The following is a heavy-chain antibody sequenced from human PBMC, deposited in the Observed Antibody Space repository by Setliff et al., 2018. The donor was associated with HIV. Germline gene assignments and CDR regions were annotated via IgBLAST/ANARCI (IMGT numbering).Heavy chain of an antibody. J-gene: IGHJ4*02. CDR1: GYTFTTYA. D-gene: IGHD3-16*02. V-gene: IGHV1-3*01. CDR2: INGGNGNT. CDR3: ARDGAFVWGTYRYQGFDH. Sequence: CKASGYTFTTYAMHWVRQAPGQRLEWMGWINGGNGNTKYSQKFQDRVTITRDTSANTVYMELNSLRSEDTAVYYCARDGAFVWGTYRYQGFDHWGQGTLVTVSS.